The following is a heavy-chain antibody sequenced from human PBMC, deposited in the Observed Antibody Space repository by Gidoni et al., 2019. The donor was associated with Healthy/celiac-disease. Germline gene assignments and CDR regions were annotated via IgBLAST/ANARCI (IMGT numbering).Heavy chain of an antibody. V-gene: IGHV1-18*01. Sequence: QVQLVQSGAAVKKPGASVKVSCKASGYTFTSYGISWVRQAPGQGLEWMGWISAYNGNTNYAQKLQGRVTMTTDTSTSTAYMELRSLRSDDTAVYYCARDSPYGDSGTSYYYYGMDVGGQGTTVTVSS. J-gene: IGHJ6*02. CDR1: GYTFTSYG. D-gene: IGHD4-17*01. CDR2: ISAYNGNT. CDR3: ARDSPYGDSGTSYYYYGMDV.